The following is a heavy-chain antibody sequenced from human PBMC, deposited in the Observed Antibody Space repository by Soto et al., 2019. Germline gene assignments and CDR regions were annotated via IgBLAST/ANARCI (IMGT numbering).Heavy chain of an antibody. CDR1: GYTFTASD. V-gene: IGHV1-8*01. CDR2: MNPNSGNT. CDR3: AKRRAYGSGGKDAFDL. D-gene: IGHD3-10*01. J-gene: IGHJ3*01. Sequence: QVQLVQSGAEVKKPGASVRVSCQASGYTFTASDINWVRQATGQGPEWMGWMNPNSGNTGYAQKFQDRVTMTRSTSINTAYMELSRLRSEDTAIYYCAKRRAYGSGGKDAFDLWGQGTVVTVSS.